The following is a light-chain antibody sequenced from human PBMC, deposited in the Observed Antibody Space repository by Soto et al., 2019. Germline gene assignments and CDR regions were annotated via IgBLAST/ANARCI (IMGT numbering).Light chain of an antibody. CDR1: QSVSNNY. Sequence: EVVLTQSPGTLSLSPRERATLSCRASQSVSNNYLAWYQHKPGQAPRLLIYGASNRAPAIPARFSGGGAGPDFTLPISSREPEDVAVYYCRQYAAAPRTFGQGTLVEV. J-gene: IGKJ1*01. CDR3: RQYAAAPRT. CDR2: GAS. V-gene: IGKV3-20*01.